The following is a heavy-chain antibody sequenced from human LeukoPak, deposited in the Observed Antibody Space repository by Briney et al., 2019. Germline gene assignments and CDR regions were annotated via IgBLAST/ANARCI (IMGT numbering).Heavy chain of an antibody. Sequence: SETLSLTCTVSGASISSHYWSWIRQSPGKGLEWIGYISNTGTTDYNPSLKSRVTISVDTSKSQFSLKLSSVTAADTAVYYCARDYGTTSCHDYWGQGTLVTVSS. CDR2: ISNTGTT. J-gene: IGHJ4*02. CDR3: ARDYGTTSCHDY. CDR1: GASISSHY. V-gene: IGHV4-59*11. D-gene: IGHD2-2*01.